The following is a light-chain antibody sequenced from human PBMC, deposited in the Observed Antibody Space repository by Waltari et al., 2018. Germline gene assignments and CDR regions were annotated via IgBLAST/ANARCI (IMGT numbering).Light chain of an antibody. CDR1: QSVSSY. Sequence: EIVLTQSPATLSLSPGDRATLSCRASQSVSSYLAWYQQKPGQAHRLLIYDASNRATGIPARFSGSGSGTDFTLTISSLEPEDFAVYYCQQRSNWLLTFGGGTKVEIK. J-gene: IGKJ4*01. CDR3: QQRSNWLLT. CDR2: DAS. V-gene: IGKV3-11*01.